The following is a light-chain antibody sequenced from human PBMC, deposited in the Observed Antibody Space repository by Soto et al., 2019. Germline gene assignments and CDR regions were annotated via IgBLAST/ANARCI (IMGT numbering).Light chain of an antibody. Sequence: QSVLTQPPSASGTPGQRVTISCSGSSSNIGSNYVYWYQQFPGTAPKLLIYRDNQRPSGVPDRFSGSKSGTSGSLAISGLRSEDEADYYCAAWDDSLSGPWVFGGGTKLTVL. V-gene: IGLV1-47*01. CDR3: AAWDDSLSGPWV. CDR2: RDN. CDR1: SSNIGSNY. J-gene: IGLJ3*02.